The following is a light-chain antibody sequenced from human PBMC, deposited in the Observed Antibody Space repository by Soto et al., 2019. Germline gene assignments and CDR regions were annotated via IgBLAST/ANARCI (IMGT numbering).Light chain of an antibody. J-gene: IGLJ1*01. Sequence: QSALTQPASVSESPGQSITISCTGTDSDVGAYNYVAWYQQHPDKAPKLLIFEVTRRPSGVSDRFSGSKSGNTASLTISGLQPEDEADYFCSSYTTTNALLFGPGTKVT. V-gene: IGLV2-14*01. CDR2: EVT. CDR3: SSYTTTNALL. CDR1: DSDVGAYNY.